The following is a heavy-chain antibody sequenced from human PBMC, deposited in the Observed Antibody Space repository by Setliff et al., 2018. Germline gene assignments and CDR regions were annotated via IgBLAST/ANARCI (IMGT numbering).Heavy chain of an antibody. J-gene: IGHJ6*03. D-gene: IGHD2-2*01. CDR2: LHPNGITT. CDR1: GFTLSRFW. Sequence: GESLKISCVTSGFTLSRFWMHWVRQVPGKGLVWVSRLHPNGITTRYADSVKGRFTIYRDMAENTLYLQMNSLRAEDTAVYYCARSPRPPTSLDYVDVWGDGTMVTVAS. CDR3: ARSPRPPTSLDYVDV. V-gene: IGHV3-74*01.